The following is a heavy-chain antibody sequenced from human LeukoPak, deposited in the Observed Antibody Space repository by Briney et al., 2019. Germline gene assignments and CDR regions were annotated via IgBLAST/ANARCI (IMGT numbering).Heavy chain of an antibody. Sequence: PSETLSLTCTASGGSISSSSYYWGWIRQPPGKGLEWIGSIYYSGSTYYDPSLKSRVTISVDTSKNQFSLKLSSVTAADTAVYYCARPVLLEMATIGGYFDLWGRGTLVTVSS. CDR2: IYYSGST. CDR3: ARPVLLEMATIGGYFDL. V-gene: IGHV4-39*01. J-gene: IGHJ2*01. D-gene: IGHD5-24*01. CDR1: GGSISSSSYY.